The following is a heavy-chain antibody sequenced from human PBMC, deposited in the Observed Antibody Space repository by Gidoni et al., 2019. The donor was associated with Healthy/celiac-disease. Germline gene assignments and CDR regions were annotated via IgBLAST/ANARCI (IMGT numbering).Heavy chain of an antibody. Sequence: QVQLVESGGGVVQPGRSLRLSCAASGFTFSSYAMHWVRQAPGKGLEWVAVISYDGSNKYYADSVKGRFTISRDNSKNTLYLQMNSLRAEDTAVYYCARDYRDYYDSSGYYPLRYWGQGTLVTVSS. D-gene: IGHD3-22*01. CDR3: ARDYRDYYDSSGYYPLRY. CDR1: GFTFSSYA. CDR2: ISYDGSNK. J-gene: IGHJ4*02. V-gene: IGHV3-30-3*01.